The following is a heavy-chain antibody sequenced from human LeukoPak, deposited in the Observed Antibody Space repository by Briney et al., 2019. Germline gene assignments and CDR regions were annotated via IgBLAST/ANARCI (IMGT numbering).Heavy chain of an antibody. Sequence: PGGSLRLSCAASGFTFSDYYMSWIRQAPGKGLEWVSYISSSGSTIYYAGSVKGRFTISRDNAKNSLYLQMNSLRAEDTAVYYCARAVAGKRDYYYGMDVWGQGTTVTVSS. D-gene: IGHD6-19*01. CDR1: GFTFSDYY. J-gene: IGHJ6*02. V-gene: IGHV3-11*01. CDR2: ISSSGSTI. CDR3: ARAVAGKRDYYYGMDV.